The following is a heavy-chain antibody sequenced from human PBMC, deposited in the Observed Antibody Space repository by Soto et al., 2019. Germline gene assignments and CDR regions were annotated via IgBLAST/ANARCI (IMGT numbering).Heavy chain of an antibody. J-gene: IGHJ6*02. D-gene: IGHD5-12*01. CDR3: ARDGVATLFNGMDV. Sequence: SVKVSCKASGGTFSSYAISWVRQAPGQGLEWMGGIIPIFGTANYAQKFQGRVTITADESTSTAYMELSSLRSEDTAVYYCARDGVATLFNGMDVWGQGTTVTVSS. V-gene: IGHV1-69*13. CDR2: IIPIFGTA. CDR1: GGTFSSYA.